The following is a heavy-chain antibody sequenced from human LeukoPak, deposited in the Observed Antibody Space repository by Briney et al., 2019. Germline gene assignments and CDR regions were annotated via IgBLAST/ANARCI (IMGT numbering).Heavy chain of an antibody. CDR3: ARSGYSSSWSGNWFDP. CDR2: INPSGGST. D-gene: IGHD6-13*01. J-gene: IGHJ5*02. CDR1: GYTFTDYY. Sequence: ASVKVSCKASGYTFTDYYIHWVRQAPGQGLEWMGIINPSGGSTSYAQKFQGRVTMTRDTSISTAYMELSRLRSDDTAVYYCARSGYSSSWSGNWFDPWGQGTLVTVSS. V-gene: IGHV1-2*02.